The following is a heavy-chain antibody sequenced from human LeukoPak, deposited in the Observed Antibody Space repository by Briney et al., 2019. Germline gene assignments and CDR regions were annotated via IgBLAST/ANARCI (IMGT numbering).Heavy chain of an antibody. J-gene: IGHJ4*02. CDR3: AKYSGSSGLFDY. CDR1: GFTFSRYA. V-gene: IGHV3-23*01. CDR2: ISRSGGST. Sequence: GGSLRLSCAGSGFTFSRYAMNWVRQAPGKGLEWVSAISRSGGSTYYADSVKGRSTISRDNSKNTLYLQMNSLRAEDTAVYYCAKYSGSSGLFDYWGQGTLVTVSS. D-gene: IGHD3-22*01.